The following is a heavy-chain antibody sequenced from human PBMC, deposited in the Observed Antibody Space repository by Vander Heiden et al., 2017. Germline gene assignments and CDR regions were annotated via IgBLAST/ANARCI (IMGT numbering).Heavy chain of an antibody. CDR2: ISGSGGDT. CDR1: GFTFINYA. V-gene: IGHV3-23*01. D-gene: IGHD2-8*01. Sequence: EVQLLESGGGLVQPGGSLRLSCAASGFTFINYAMTWVRQAPGKGLEWVSTISGSGGDTYYADSVRGRFTISRDNSKNTLFLQMNSLRAEDTAVYYCAKRYCTNAVCYRAIDYWGQGTLVTVSS. J-gene: IGHJ4*02. CDR3: AKRYCTNAVCYRAIDY.